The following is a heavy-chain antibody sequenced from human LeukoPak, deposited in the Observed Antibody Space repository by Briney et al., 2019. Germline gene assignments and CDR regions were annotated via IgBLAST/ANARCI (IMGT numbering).Heavy chain of an antibody. CDR3: ARAKYYDSSGYPLDY. CDR1: GYTFTSYD. D-gene: IGHD3-22*01. CDR2: MNPNSGNT. V-gene: IGHV1-8*03. J-gene: IGHJ4*02. Sequence: ASVTVSCKASGYTFTSYDINWVRQAPGQGLEWMGWMNPNSGNTGYAQKFQGRVTITRNTSISTAYMELSSLRSEDTAVYYCARAKYYDSSGYPLDYWGQGTLVTVSS.